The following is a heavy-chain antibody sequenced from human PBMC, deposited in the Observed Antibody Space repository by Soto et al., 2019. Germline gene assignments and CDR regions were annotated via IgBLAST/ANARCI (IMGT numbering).Heavy chain of an antibody. CDR1: GVALSSYA. Sequence: PCWSLKLLSAASGVALSSYAVGCFFQTREKGLEWVSTLSGDGTDPYYSDSVKGRFTISRDNSRATLYLQMNSLRAEDAALYFCARLTPTYSSKWFGFRGHGPLVTRSS. J-gene: IGHJ5*01. CDR2: LSGDGTDP. D-gene: IGHD2-15*01. CDR3: ARLTPTYSSKWFGF. V-gene: IGHV3-23*01.